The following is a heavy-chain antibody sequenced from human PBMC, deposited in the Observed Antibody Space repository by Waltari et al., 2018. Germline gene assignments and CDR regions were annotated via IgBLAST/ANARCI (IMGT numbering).Heavy chain of an antibody. CDR2: IKSKTDGGTT. J-gene: IGHJ4*02. CDR1: GLPFSPAW. V-gene: IGHV3-15*01. D-gene: IGHD3-3*01. CDR3: ATLFGDFWSGYFFDY. Sequence: EVQLVASGGGLVRPGGSLRLSCAASGLPFSPAWLSWVRQAPGKGVEWVGRIKSKTDGGTTDYAAPVKGRFTISRDDSENTLYLQMNSLKTEDTAVYYCATLFGDFWSGYFFDYWGQGTLVTVSS.